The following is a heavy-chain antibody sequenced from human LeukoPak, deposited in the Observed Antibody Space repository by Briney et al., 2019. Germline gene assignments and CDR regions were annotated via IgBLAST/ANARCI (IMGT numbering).Heavy chain of an antibody. CDR3: ARGPHERSGYPDD. Sequence: SVKVSCKASGGTFSSYAISWVRQAPGQGLEWMGRIIPILGIANYAQKFQGRVTITADKSTSTAYMELRSLRSDDTAVYYCARGPHERSGYPDDWGQGTLVTVSS. D-gene: IGHD3-22*01. J-gene: IGHJ4*02. CDR2: IIPILGIA. V-gene: IGHV1-69*04. CDR1: GGTFSSYA.